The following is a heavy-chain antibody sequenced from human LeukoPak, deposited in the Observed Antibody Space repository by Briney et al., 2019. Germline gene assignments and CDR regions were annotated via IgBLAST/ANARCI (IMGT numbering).Heavy chain of an antibody. Sequence: GAPLRLSCAASGFTFSTYEMNWVRQAPGKGLEWVSSIGTDGYSYSAVSVKGRFTISRDNAKSTLYLQMDSLTVEDTALYYCARGTIGGNPASAYWGQGTLVTVSS. CDR1: GFTFSTYE. CDR2: IGTDGYS. CDR3: ARGTIGGNPASAY. J-gene: IGHJ4*02. V-gene: IGHV3-21*06. D-gene: IGHD4-23*01.